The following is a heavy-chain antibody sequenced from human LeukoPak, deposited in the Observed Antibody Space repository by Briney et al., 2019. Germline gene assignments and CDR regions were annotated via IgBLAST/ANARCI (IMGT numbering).Heavy chain of an antibody. CDR1: GYTFTGYY. V-gene: IGHV1-2*02. J-gene: IGHJ6*03. D-gene: IGHD1-14*01. CDR2: SNPNSGGT. Sequence: ASVKVSCTASGYTFTGYYMHWVRQAPGHGLEWMGWSNPNSGGTNYAQKFQGRVTMTRETSISTAYMELSRLRSDDTAVYYCARDREPSYYYYMDVWGKGTTVTISS. CDR3: ARDREPSYYYYMDV.